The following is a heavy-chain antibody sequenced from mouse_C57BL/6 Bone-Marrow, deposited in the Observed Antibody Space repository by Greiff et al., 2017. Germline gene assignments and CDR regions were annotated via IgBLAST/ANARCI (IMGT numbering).Heavy chain of an antibody. CDR3: ARFDAGGFDY. J-gene: IGHJ2*01. CDR2: ISYDGSN. CDR1: GYSITSGYY. Sequence: VQLKESGPGLVKPSQSLSLTCSVTGYSITSGYYWNWIRQFPGNKLEWMGYISYDGSNNYNPSLKNRISITRDTSKNQFFLKLNSMTTEDTATYYCARFDAGGFDYWGQGTTLTVSS. V-gene: IGHV3-6*01. D-gene: IGHD2-3*01.